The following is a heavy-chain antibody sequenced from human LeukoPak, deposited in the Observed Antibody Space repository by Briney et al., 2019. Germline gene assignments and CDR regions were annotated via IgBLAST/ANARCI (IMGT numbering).Heavy chain of an antibody. V-gene: IGHV3-23*01. Sequence: GGSLRLSCAASGFIFTDFAMSWVRQAPGRGLEWVSGIGGSGATTDYAEFVRGRFTVSRDNSKNIVYLQMNSLRAEDTATYYCAKGQALRWGQGTLVTVSS. CDR3: AKGQALR. J-gene: IGHJ1*01. D-gene: IGHD6-6*01. CDR2: IGGSGATT. CDR1: GFIFTDFA.